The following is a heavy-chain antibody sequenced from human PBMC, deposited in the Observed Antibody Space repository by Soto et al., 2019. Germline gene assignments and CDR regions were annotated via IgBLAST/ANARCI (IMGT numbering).Heavy chain of an antibody. V-gene: IGHV4-30-2*01. CDR2: IYHSGST. D-gene: IGHD3-22*01. Sequence: SETLSLTCAVSGGSISSGGYSWSWIRQPPGKGLEWIGYIYHSGSTYYNPSLKSRVTISVDRSKNQFSLKLSSVTAADTAVYYCARGVEDSSGYYYSYYFDFWGQGTLVTVSS. CDR1: GGSISSGGYS. J-gene: IGHJ4*02. CDR3: ARGVEDSSGYYYSYYFDF.